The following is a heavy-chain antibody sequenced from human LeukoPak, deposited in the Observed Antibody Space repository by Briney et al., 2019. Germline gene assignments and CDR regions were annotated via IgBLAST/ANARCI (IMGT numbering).Heavy chain of an antibody. CDR1: GFTFSSYA. J-gene: IGHJ6*02. V-gene: IGHV3-7*01. CDR2: IKQDGSEK. D-gene: IGHD6-6*01. Sequence: PGGSLRLSCAASGFTFSSYAMSWVRQAPGKGLEWVANIKQDGSEKYYVDSVKGRFTISRDNAKNSLYLQMNSLRAEDTAVYYCARDRGSSSPTGYYYYYGMDVWGQGTTVTVSS. CDR3: ARDRGSSSPTGYYYYYGMDV.